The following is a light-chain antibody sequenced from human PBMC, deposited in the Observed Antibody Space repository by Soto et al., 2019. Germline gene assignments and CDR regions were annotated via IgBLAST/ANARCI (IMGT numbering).Light chain of an antibody. CDR1: QTIDNI. Sequence: DIQMTQSPSSLSASVGDRVTITCQANQTIDNILNWNQQKQGKAPKLLIYDASNLETGVPSRFSGSGAGTDFTFTISSLQPEDIATYYCQQYDNLQLTFGGGTKVEIK. V-gene: IGKV1-33*01. CDR3: QQYDNLQLT. J-gene: IGKJ4*01. CDR2: DAS.